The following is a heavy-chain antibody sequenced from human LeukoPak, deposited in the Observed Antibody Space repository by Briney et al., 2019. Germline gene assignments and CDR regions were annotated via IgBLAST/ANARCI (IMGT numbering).Heavy chain of an antibody. CDR3: ARDTKEPWLKTRRYYYYYYMDV. CDR2: INTDGSST. J-gene: IGHJ6*03. Sequence: GGSLRLSCAASGFTFSSYWMHWVRHAPGKGLVWVSRINTDGSSTSYADSVKGRFTISRDNAKNTLYLQMNSLRAEDTAVYYCARDTKEPWLKTRRYYYYYYMDVWGKGTTVTVSS. V-gene: IGHV3-74*01. D-gene: IGHD6-19*01. CDR1: GFTFSSYW.